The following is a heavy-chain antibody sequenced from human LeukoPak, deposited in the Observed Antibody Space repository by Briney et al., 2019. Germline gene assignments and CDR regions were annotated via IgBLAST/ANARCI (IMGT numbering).Heavy chain of an antibody. CDR2: IYTSGST. V-gene: IGHV4-61*02. Sequence: SETLSLTCTVSCGSISSGSYYWSWIRQPAGKGLEWIGRIYTSGSTNYNPSLKSRVTISVDTSKNQFSLKLSSVTAADTAVYYCALEGGATYDAFDIWGQGTMVTVSS. CDR3: ALEGGATYDAFDI. CDR1: CGSISSGSYY. D-gene: IGHD1-26*01. J-gene: IGHJ3*02.